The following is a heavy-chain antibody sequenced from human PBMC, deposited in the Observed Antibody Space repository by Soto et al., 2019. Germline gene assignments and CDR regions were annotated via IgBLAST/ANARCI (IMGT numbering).Heavy chain of an antibody. Sequence: SETLSLTCPVSGGSISSDDYYWTWIRQPPGEGLEWIGYIYYTGRTSSTPSLESRVTISIDTSKNQFSLKLSSVSAADTAVYYCAREGSSSPDYFDFWGPGTLVPVSS. CDR3: AREGSSSPDYFDF. V-gene: IGHV4-30-4*01. D-gene: IGHD2-15*01. CDR2: IYYTGRT. CDR1: GGSISSDDYY. J-gene: IGHJ4*02.